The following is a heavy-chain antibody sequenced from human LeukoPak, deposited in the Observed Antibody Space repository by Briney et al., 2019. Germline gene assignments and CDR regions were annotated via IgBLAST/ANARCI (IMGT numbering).Heavy chain of an antibody. V-gene: IGHV3-7*01. CDR1: GFTFSSYW. Sequence: GSLRLSCAASGFTFSSYWMSWVRQAPGKGLEWVANIKQDGSEKYYVDSVKGRFTISRDNAKNSLYLQMDSLRAEDTAVYYCTRAYVGTYFSRPPAFWDYWGQGTLVTVSS. J-gene: IGHJ4*02. D-gene: IGHD3-3*01. CDR2: IKQDGSEK. CDR3: TRAYVGTYFSRPPAFWDY.